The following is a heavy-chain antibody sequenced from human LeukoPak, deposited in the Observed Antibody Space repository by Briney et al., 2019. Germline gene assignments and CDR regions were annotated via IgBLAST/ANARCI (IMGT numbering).Heavy chain of an antibody. J-gene: IGHJ2*01. CDR3: ARDPITPYCSSTSCLTY. CDR1: GFTFSSYW. D-gene: IGHD2-2*01. V-gene: IGHV3-7*01. CDR2: IKQDGSEK. Sequence: GGSLRLSCAASGFTFSSYWMNWVRQAPGKGLEWVANIKQDGSEKYYVDSVKGRFTISRDNAKNSLYLQMNSLRAEDTAVYYCARDPITPYCSSTSCLTYWGRGTLVTVSS.